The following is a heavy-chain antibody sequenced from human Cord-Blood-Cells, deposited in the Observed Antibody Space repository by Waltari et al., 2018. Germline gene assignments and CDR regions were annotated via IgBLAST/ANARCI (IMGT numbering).Heavy chain of an antibody. D-gene: IGHD7-27*01. J-gene: IGHJ3*02. CDR2: INSSSSYI. CDR1: GFTFSSYS. CDR3: ARDDDGRTGDQSDAFDI. V-gene: IGHV3-21*01. Sequence: EVQLVESGGGLVKPGGSLRLSCAASGFTFSSYSMNWVRQAPGKGLEWVSSINSSSSYIYYADSVKGRFTIARDNDKNSLYLQMNGLRAEDTAVYYCARDDDGRTGDQSDAFDIWGQGTMVTVSS.